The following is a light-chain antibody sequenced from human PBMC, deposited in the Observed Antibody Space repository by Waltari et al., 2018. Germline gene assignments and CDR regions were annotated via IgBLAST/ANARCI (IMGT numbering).Light chain of an antibody. V-gene: IGLV2-23*02. CDR1: SSDVGKYNH. J-gene: IGLJ1*01. Sequence: QSGLAQPASASGSPGQSITITCTRTSSDVGKYNHISSYQQRQGKAPTLLIYEVTKRAQGPSDRFSASKSGNTASLSISGLQAQEDEADYYCCSYVGLGTYVFGTGTKVTV. CDR2: EVT. CDR3: CSYVGLGTYV.